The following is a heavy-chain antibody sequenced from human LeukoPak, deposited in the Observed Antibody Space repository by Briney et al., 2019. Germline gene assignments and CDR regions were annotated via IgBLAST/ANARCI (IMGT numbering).Heavy chain of an antibody. V-gene: IGHV3-30*18. J-gene: IGHJ4*02. D-gene: IGHD2-2*01. CDR1: GFTFSTYG. Sequence: PGGSLRLSCAASGFTFSTYGMHWVRQAPGKGLEWVAVISYDGSNKYYADSVKGRFTISRGNSKNTLYLQMNSLRAEDTAVYYCANREYHLPALYWGQGTLVTVSS. CDR3: ANREYHLPALY. CDR2: ISYDGSNK.